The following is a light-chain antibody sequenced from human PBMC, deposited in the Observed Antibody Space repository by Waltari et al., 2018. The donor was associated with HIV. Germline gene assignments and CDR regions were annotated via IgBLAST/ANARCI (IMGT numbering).Light chain of an antibody. J-gene: IGKJ4*01. CDR1: QGISNN. CDR2: AAS. CDR3: QKYNSA. Sequence: DIQMTQSPSSLSASVGDRVTITCRASQGISNNLAWYQQKPGKVPKLLIYAASTLQSGVPSRFSDSGSGTDFTLTISSLQPEDVATYYCQKYNSAFGGGTKVEIK. V-gene: IGKV1-27*01.